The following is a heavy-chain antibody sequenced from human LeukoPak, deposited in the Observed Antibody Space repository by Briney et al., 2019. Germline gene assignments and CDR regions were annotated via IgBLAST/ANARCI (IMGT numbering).Heavy chain of an antibody. J-gene: IGHJ4*02. Sequence: PGGSLRLSCAASGFTFSSYWMHWVRQAPGKGLVWVSRSNSDGSSTNYADSVKGRFTISRDNAKNTLYLQMNSLRAEDTAVYYCARGGDYPFDYWGQETLVTVSS. CDR2: SNSDGSST. D-gene: IGHD4-17*01. V-gene: IGHV3-74*01. CDR3: ARGGDYPFDY. CDR1: GFTFSSYW.